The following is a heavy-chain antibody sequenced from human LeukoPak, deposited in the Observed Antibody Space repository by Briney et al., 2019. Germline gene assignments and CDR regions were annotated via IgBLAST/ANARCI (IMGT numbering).Heavy chain of an antibody. Sequence: GGSLRLSCAASGFTFSTYVMNWVRQTPGKGLEWVSTITGSGASTSYADSVEGRFTVSRDNSRSTLYLQMDTLGTGDTALYYCARRGNYCFDYWGQGTLVTVSS. D-gene: IGHD1-26*01. CDR3: ARRGNYCFDY. J-gene: IGHJ4*02. CDR2: ITGSGAST. V-gene: IGHV3-23*01. CDR1: GFTFSTYV.